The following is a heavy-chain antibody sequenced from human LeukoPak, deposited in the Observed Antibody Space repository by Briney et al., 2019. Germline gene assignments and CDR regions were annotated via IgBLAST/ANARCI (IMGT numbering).Heavy chain of an antibody. CDR3: AKGKRDLDYGDLGGDY. CDR1: GFTFSSYA. D-gene: IGHD4-17*01. CDR2: LRCSGGST. Sequence: PGGSLRLSCAASGFTFSSYAMSWVRQAPGKGLEWVSALRCSGGSTYYADSVKGRFTISRDNSKNTLYLQMNSLRAEDTAVYYCAKGKRDLDYGDLGGDYWGQGTLVTVSS. J-gene: IGHJ4*02. V-gene: IGHV3-23*01.